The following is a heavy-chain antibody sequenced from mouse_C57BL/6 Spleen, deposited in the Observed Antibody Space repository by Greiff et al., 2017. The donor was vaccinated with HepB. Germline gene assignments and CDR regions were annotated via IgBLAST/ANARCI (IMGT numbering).Heavy chain of an antibody. Sequence: QVQLKESGAELARPGASVKMSCKASGYTFTSYTMHWVKQRPGQGLEWIGYINPSSGYTKYNQKFKDKATLTADKSSSTAYMQLSSLTSEDSAVYYCARSDDGFDYWGQGTTLTVSS. J-gene: IGHJ2*01. V-gene: IGHV1-4*01. CDR3: ARSDDGFDY. CDR2: INPSSGYT. D-gene: IGHD2-3*01. CDR1: GYTFTSYT.